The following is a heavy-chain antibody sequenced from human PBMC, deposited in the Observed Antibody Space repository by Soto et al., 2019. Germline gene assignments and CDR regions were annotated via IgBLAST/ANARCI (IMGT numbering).Heavy chain of an antibody. Sequence: ASVKVSCKASGYSFTSYGISWGRQATGQGLEWMGWMNPNSGNTGYAQKFQGRVTMTRNTSISTAYMELSSLRSEDTAVYYCARDKRLRVYMDAWGKGTTVTVSS. D-gene: IGHD6-25*01. CDR3: ARDKRLRVYMDA. J-gene: IGHJ6*03. CDR2: MNPNSGNT. V-gene: IGHV1-8*02. CDR1: GYSFTSYG.